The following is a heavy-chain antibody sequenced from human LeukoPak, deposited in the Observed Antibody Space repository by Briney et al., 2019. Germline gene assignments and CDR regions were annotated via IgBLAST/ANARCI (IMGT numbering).Heavy chain of an antibody. Sequence: GGSLRLSCAASGFTFSSYSMNWVRQAPGKGLEWVSSISSSSYIYYADSVKGRFTISRDNAKNSLYLQMNSLRAEDTAVYYCARGSGIAAAGDFDYWGQGTLVTVSS. J-gene: IGHJ4*02. CDR3: ARGSGIAAAGDFDY. CDR2: ISSSSYI. D-gene: IGHD6-13*01. CDR1: GFTFSSYS. V-gene: IGHV3-21*01.